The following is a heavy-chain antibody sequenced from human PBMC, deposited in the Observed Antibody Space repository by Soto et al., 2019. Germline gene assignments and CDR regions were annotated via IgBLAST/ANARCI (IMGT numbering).Heavy chain of an antibody. V-gene: IGHV1-46*01. D-gene: IGHD3-9*01. CDR2: INPNGGSA. J-gene: IGHJ4*02. Sequence: ASLKVSCKASGYTFTMYYMNWVRQAPGQGLEWMGMINPNGGSASYSQKFQGRVTMTRDTSTSTFYMELSSLRSDDTAVYYCAGGFYDLLTCYPTGPNFDYWGQGTLVTVSS. CDR1: GYTFTMYY. CDR3: AGGFYDLLTCYPTGPNFDY.